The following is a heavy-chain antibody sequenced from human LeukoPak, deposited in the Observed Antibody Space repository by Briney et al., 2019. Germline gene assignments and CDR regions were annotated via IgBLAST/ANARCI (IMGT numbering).Heavy chain of an antibody. V-gene: IGHV4-34*01. D-gene: IGHD2-2*01. J-gene: IGHJ3*02. Sequence: SETLSLTCAVYGGSFSGYYWSWIRQPPGKGLEWIGEINHSGSTNYNPSLKSRVTISVDTSKNQFSLKLSSVTAADTAVYYCARGSRSSTTLRRGAFDIWGQETMVTVSS. CDR3: ARGSRSSTTLRRGAFDI. CDR2: INHSGST. CDR1: GGSFSGYY.